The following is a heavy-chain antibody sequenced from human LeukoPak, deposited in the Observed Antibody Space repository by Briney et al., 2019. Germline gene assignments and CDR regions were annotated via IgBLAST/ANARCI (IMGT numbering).Heavy chain of an antibody. D-gene: IGHD2-2*01. CDR1: GGTFSSYA. CDR2: IIPIFGTA. Sequence: ASVKVSCKASGGTFSSYAISWVRQAPGQGLEWMGGIIPIFGTANYAQKFQGRVTITADESTSTAYMELSSLRSEDTAVYYCARSPDCSSTSCYSVGYYYYMDVWGKGTTVTVSS. J-gene: IGHJ6*03. V-gene: IGHV1-69*13. CDR3: ARSPDCSSTSCYSVGYYYYMDV.